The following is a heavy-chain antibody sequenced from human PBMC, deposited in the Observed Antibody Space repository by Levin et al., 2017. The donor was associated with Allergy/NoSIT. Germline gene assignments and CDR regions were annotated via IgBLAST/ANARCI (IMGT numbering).Heavy chain of an antibody. CDR3: ASDYGGNPDY. CDR2: ISDSSSTI. CDR1: GFRFSSYG. J-gene: IGHJ4*02. V-gene: IGHV3-48*02. Sequence: GESLKISCAASGFRFSSYGLNWVRQAPGKGLEWISYISDSSSTIMNADSVKGRFTISRDNAKNSLYLQMNSLRDEDTAMYYCASDYGGNPDYWGQGTLVTVSS. D-gene: IGHD4-23*01.